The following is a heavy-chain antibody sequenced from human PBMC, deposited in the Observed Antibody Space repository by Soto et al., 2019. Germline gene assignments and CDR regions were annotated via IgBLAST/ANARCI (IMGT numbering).Heavy chain of an antibody. CDR1: GGTFSSYT. V-gene: IGHV1-69*08. CDR3: SRDVPVAGTNY. J-gene: IGHJ4*02. D-gene: IGHD6-19*01. Sequence: QVQLVQSGAEVKKPGSSVKVSCKASGGTFSSYTISWVRQAPGQGLEWMGRIIPILGIANYAQKFQGRVTITADKSTSTAYMELSSLRSEDTAVYYCSRDVPVAGTNYWGQGTLVTVSS. CDR2: IIPILGIA.